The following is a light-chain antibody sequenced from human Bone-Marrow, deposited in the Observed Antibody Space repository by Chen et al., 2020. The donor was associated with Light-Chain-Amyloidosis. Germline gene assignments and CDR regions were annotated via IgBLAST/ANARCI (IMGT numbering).Light chain of an antibody. J-gene: IGLJ1*01. CDR2: AVI. Sequence: QYDLTQPDSVSGSPGQSITISCTGNSGDVGTYNYVSWYQQHPGKASKVMIYAVINRHSGVSNRFSGSKSGNPASLTISGLQAEDEADYSCSSFTSSSSYVFGPVTKVTVL. CDR3: SSFTSSSSYV. CDR1: SGDVGTYNY. V-gene: IGLV2-14*01.